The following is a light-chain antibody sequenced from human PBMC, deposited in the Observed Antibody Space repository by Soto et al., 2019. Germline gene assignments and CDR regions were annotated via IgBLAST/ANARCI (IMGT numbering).Light chain of an antibody. V-gene: IGLV2-14*01. J-gene: IGLJ3*02. CDR1: XXDVGGYNY. CDR3: TSYTSTDIGV. CDR2: DVY. Sequence: QSALTQPASVSGXPXXXXTXSCTXTXXDVGGYNYVSWYQQHPGKAPKLLIYDVYNRPSGVSNRFSGSKSGNTASLTISGLQAEDEADYYCTSYTSTDIGVFGGGTKLTVL.